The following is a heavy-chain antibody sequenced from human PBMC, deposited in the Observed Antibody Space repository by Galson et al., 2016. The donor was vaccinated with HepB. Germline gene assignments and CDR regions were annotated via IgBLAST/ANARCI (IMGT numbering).Heavy chain of an antibody. D-gene: IGHD4-17*01. J-gene: IGHJ5*02. Sequence: SLRLSCAASGFTFSTYAMNWVRQAAGKGLEWVSSISAGGSRYYADSVKGRFTISRDNSKNTLYLQMNSLRAEDTAVYYCAKSPASYGDYWFDPWGQGTLVTVSS. V-gene: IGHV3-23*01. CDR1: GFTFSTYA. CDR3: AKSPASYGDYWFDP. CDR2: ISAGGSR.